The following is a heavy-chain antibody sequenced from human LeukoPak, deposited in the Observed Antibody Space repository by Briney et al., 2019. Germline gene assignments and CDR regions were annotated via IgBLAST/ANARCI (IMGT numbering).Heavy chain of an antibody. D-gene: IGHD3-22*01. V-gene: IGHV5-51*01. CDR1: GYSFIGYW. CDR3: ARRDISGYYHFDY. J-gene: IGHJ4*02. Sequence: GESLKISCKTYGYSFIGYWIGWVRQMPGKGLEWMGIVYPDDSDARYSPSFQGQVAISADKSISTAYLQWSSLKASDTAIYYCARRDISGYYHFDYWGQGTLVTVSS. CDR2: VYPDDSDA.